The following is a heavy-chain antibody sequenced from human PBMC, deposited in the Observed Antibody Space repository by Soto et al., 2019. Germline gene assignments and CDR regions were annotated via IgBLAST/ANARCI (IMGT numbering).Heavy chain of an antibody. Sequence: GGSLRLSCAASGFTFSSYGMHWVRQAPGKGLEWVTVIWYDGSNKYYADSVKGRFTISRDNSKNTLYLQMNSLRAEDTAVYYCARDPAKEYYYDSSGKVSHYYYYYGMDVWGQGTTVTVSS. V-gene: IGHV3-33*01. J-gene: IGHJ6*02. CDR1: GFTFSSYG. CDR3: ARDPAKEYYYDSSGKVSHYYYYYGMDV. D-gene: IGHD3-22*01. CDR2: IWYDGSNK.